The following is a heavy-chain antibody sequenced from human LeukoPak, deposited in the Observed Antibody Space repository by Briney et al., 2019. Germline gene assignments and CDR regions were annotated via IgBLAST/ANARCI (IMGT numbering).Heavy chain of an antibody. Sequence: GGSLRLSCAASGLTFSNNWMTWVRQAPGKGLEWVGRIKSKADGGTTDYSAPVKGRFIISRDDSKNTLFLQMNSLKTEDTAMYYCSTDLAPAIGYWGQGVLVTVSS. J-gene: IGHJ4*02. D-gene: IGHD3-3*02. CDR3: STDLAPAIGY. CDR1: GLTFSNNW. V-gene: IGHV3-15*01. CDR2: IKSKADGGTT.